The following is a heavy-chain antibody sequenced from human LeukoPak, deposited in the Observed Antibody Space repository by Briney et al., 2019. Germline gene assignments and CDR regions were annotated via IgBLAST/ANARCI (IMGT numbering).Heavy chain of an antibody. J-gene: IGHJ4*02. D-gene: IGHD2-15*01. CDR1: GYTFTSYY. CDR3: ARDSGSCCSGGSCYSSPHTFDY. V-gene: IGHV1-46*01. Sequence: ASVKVSCKASGYTFTSYYMHWVRQAPGQGLEWVGIINPSGGSTSYAQKFQGRVTMTRDTSTSTVYMELSSLRSEDTAVYYSARDSGSCCSGGSCYSSPHTFDYWGQGTLVTVSS. CDR2: INPSGGST.